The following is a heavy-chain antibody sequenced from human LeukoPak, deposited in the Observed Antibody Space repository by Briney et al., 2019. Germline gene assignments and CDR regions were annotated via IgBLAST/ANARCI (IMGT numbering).Heavy chain of an antibody. CDR1: GGSFSGYY. D-gene: IGHD3-10*01. CDR3: ARQGGIGWFGELPYYYYGMDV. Sequence: SETLSLTCAVYGGSFSGYYWSWIRQPPGKGLEWIGYIYYSGSTNYNPSLKGRVTISVDTSKNQFSLKLSSVAAADTAVYYCARQGGIGWFGELPYYYYGMDVWGQGTTVTVSS. CDR2: IYYSGST. V-gene: IGHV4-59*08. J-gene: IGHJ6*02.